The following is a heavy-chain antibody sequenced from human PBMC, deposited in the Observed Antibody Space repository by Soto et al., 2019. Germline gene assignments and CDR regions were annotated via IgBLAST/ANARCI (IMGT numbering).Heavy chain of an antibody. Sequence: PGGSLRLSCAASGFTFSSYAMSWVRQAPGKGLEWVSAISGSGGSTYYADSVKGRFTISRDNSKNTLYLQMNSLRVEDTAVYYCAKDLRAYYDFWSAPWGYYYYYYGMDVWGQGTTVTVSS. CDR2: ISGSGGST. CDR3: AKDLRAYYDFWSAPWGYYYYYYGMDV. D-gene: IGHD3-3*01. J-gene: IGHJ6*02. CDR1: GFTFSSYA. V-gene: IGHV3-23*01.